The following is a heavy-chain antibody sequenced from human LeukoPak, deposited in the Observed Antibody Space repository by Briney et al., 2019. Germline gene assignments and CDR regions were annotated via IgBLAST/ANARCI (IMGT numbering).Heavy chain of an antibody. J-gene: IGHJ5*02. V-gene: IGHV1-18*01. CDR1: GYTFTSYG. CDR2: ISAYNGNT. D-gene: IGHD3-3*01. Sequence: ASVKVSCRASGYTFTSYGISWVRQAPGQGLEWMGWISAYNGNTNYAQKLQGRVTMTTDTSTSTAYMELRSLRSDDTAVYYCARVAIFGVVKGFDPWGQGTLVTVSS. CDR3: ARVAIFGVVKGFDP.